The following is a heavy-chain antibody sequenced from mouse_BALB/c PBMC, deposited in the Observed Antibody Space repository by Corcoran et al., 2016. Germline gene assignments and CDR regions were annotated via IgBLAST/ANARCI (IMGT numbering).Heavy chain of an antibody. CDR1: GYAITSSFY. J-gene: IGHJ3*01. D-gene: IGHD1-1*01. CDR2: IGYDGTN. V-gene: IGHV3-6*02. Sequence: DVQLQESGPGLVKPSQSLSLTCSVTGYAITSSFYWNWIRQFPGNKLEWMGYIGYDGTNNYNPSLKNRISITRDTSNNQFFLKLNSLTTEDTATYYCAREVYYGSSYCFAYWGQGTLVTVSA. CDR3: AREVYYGSSYCFAY.